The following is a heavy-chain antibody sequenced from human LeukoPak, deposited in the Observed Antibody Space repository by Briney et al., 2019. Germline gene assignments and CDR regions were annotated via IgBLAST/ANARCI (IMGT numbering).Heavy chain of an antibody. D-gene: IGHD2-15*01. J-gene: IGHJ4*02. V-gene: IGHV1-18*01. Sequence: ASVKVSFKASGYTFTSYGISWVRQAPGQGLEWTGWISAYNGNTNYAQKLQGRVTMTTDTSTSAAYMELRSLRSDDTAAYYCARGGSLGDIVVVVAATSFDYWGQGTLVTVSS. CDR3: ARGGSLGDIVVVVAATSFDY. CDR1: GYTFTSYG. CDR2: ISAYNGNT.